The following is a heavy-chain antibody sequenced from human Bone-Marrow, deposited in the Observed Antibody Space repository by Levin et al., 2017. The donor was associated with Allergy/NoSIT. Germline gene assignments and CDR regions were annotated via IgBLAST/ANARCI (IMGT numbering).Heavy chain of an antibody. J-gene: IGHJ4*02. CDR2: ISQSGST. V-gene: IGHV4-38-2*01. CDR1: GYSISSGYS. D-gene: IGHD2-15*01. Sequence: SETLSLICGVSGYSISSGYSWGWIRQPPGKGLEWMGSISQSGSTHYNPSLKSRVTISLDTSKNQFSLGLSSVTAADPAVYFCTRTLGYCSGDSCYYYFDHWGQGALVTVSS. CDR3: TRTLGYCSGDSCYYYFDH.